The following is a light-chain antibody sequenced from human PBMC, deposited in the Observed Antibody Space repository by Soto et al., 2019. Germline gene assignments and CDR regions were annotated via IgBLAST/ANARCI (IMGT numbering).Light chain of an antibody. V-gene: IGKV1-39*01. J-gene: IGKJ1*01. CDR3: QPAYSAPWT. Sequence: DIQVTQSPSSLSASVGDRVTITCRASQSISNYLNWFQQKPMKAPKLLIYAASSLQGGVSSRFSGSGSGTDFHSPITTPQPEDFGTFYCQPAYSAPWTFGQGTRVEIK. CDR1: QSISNY. CDR2: AAS.